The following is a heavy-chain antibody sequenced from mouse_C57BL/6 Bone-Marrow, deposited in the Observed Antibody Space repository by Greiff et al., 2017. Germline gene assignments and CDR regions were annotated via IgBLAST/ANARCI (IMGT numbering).Heavy chain of an antibody. J-gene: IGHJ3*01. CDR3: TRMAY. CDR2: IDPENGDT. CDR1: GFNIKDDY. V-gene: IGHV14-4*01. Sequence: EVQLQQSGAELVRPGASVKLSCTASGFNIKDDYMHWVKQRPEQGLEWIGWIDPENGDTEYDSKFQSKATITVETTSNTAYLQLSSLTSEDTAVYYCTRMAYWGQGTLVTVSA.